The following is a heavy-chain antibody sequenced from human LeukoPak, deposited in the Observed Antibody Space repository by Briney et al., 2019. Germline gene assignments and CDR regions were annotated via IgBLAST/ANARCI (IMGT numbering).Heavy chain of an antibody. CDR2: ISYDGSNK. D-gene: IGHD4-17*01. CDR1: GFTFSHFA. J-gene: IGHJ4*02. Sequence: PGGSLRLSCEASGFTFSHFAMHWVRQAPGKGLEWVAVISYDGSNKYYADSLKGRFTISRDNSKNTLYLQMNSLRGEDTAVYYCARVSSFGDYQYTIDYWGQGTLVTVSS. V-gene: IGHV3-30*19. CDR3: ARVSSFGDYQYTIDY.